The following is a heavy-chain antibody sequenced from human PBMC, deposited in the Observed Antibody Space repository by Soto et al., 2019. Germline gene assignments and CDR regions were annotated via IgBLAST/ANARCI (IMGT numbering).Heavy chain of an antibody. J-gene: IGHJ4*02. D-gene: IGHD3-22*01. V-gene: IGHV1-69*02. CDR1: GGTFSSYT. CDR3: ASRYDSCDY. Sequence: QVQLVQSGAEVKKPGSSVKVSCKASGGTFSSYTISWVRQAPGQGLEWMGRIIPILGIANYAQKFQGRVTITADKPTRTAYMELSSLRSEDTAVYYCASRYDSCDYWGQGTLVTVSS. CDR2: IIPILGIA.